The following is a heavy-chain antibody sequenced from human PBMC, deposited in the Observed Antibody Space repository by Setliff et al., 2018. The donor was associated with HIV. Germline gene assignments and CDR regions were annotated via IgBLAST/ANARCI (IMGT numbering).Heavy chain of an antibody. Sequence: SETLSLTCTVSGASINSGNYYWSWIRQHPGKGLEWIGYIYYSGSTYYNPSLKSRITISVGRSKNLFSLKLISVTAADQGVYYCARVPVAGANWFDPWGLGTLVTVSS. CDR3: ARVPVAGANWFDP. CDR1: GASINSGNYY. V-gene: IGHV4-30-4*08. D-gene: IGHD2-21*01. CDR2: IYYSGST. J-gene: IGHJ5*02.